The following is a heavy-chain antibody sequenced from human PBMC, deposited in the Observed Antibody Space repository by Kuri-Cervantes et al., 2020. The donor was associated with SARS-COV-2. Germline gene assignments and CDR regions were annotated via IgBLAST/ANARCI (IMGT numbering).Heavy chain of an antibody. J-gene: IGHJ3*02. D-gene: IGHD5-24*01. Sequence: GESLKISCAASGFTFSSYWMSWVRQAPGKGLEWVANIKQDGSEKYYVDSVKGRFTISRDNAKNSLYLQMNSLRAEDTAVYYCARAPRGADIWGQGTMVTVSS. CDR1: GFTFSSYW. CDR3: ARAPRGADI. CDR2: IKQDGSEK. V-gene: IGHV3-7*01.